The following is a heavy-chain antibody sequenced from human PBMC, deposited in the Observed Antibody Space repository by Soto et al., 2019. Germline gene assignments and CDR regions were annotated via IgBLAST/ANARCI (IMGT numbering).Heavy chain of an antibody. CDR1: GYTFTSYY. Sequence: ASVKVSCKASGYTFTSYYMHWVRQAPGQGLEWMGIINPSGGSTSYAQMFQGRVTMTRDTSTSTVYMELSSLRSEDTAVYYCARDPPYYYGSGSKYYYGMDVWGQGTTVTVSS. CDR3: ARDPPYYYGSGSKYYYGMDV. CDR2: INPSGGST. V-gene: IGHV1-46*01. D-gene: IGHD3-10*01. J-gene: IGHJ6*02.